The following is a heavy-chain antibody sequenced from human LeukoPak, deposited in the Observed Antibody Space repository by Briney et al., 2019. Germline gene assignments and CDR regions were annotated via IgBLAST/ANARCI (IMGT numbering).Heavy chain of an antibody. J-gene: IGHJ4*02. V-gene: IGHV3-7*03. D-gene: IGHD3-9*01. Sequence: PGGSLRLSCAASGFTFSSYWMSWVRQAPGKGLEWVANIKQDGSEKYYVDSVKGRFTISRDNAKNSLYLQMNSLRAEDTAVYYCARAILTGYSPTFDYWGQGTLVTVSS. CDR3: ARAILTGYSPTFDY. CDR1: GFTFSSYW. CDR2: IKQDGSEK.